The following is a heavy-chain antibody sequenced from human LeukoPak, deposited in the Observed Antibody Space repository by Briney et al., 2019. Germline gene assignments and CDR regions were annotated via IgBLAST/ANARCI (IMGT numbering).Heavy chain of an antibody. Sequence: ASVKVSCKTSGYTFFSYGITWVRQSPVQGVEWMGWISADSGNTHYGEKFQGRVTMTKDTSTSTVYMELRSLRSDDTAIYYCARDSYRSGSSDFWGQGTLVTVSS. J-gene: IGHJ4*02. CDR3: ARDSYRSGSSDF. CDR2: ISADSGNT. V-gene: IGHV1-18*04. CDR1: GYTFFSYG. D-gene: IGHD6-19*01.